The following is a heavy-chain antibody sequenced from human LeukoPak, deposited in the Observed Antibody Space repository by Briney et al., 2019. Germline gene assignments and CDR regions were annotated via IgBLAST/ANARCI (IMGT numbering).Heavy chain of an antibody. CDR1: GGSISSSSYY. J-gene: IGHJ4*02. CDR2: IYYSGST. CDR3: ARDSRRDGYNYDY. V-gene: IGHV4-39*07. D-gene: IGHD5-24*01. Sequence: SETLSLTCTVSGGSISSSSYYWGWIRQPPGKGLEWIGSIYYSGSTYYNPSLKSRVTISVDTSKNQFSLKLSSVTAADTAVYYCARDSRRDGYNYDYWGQGTLVTVSS.